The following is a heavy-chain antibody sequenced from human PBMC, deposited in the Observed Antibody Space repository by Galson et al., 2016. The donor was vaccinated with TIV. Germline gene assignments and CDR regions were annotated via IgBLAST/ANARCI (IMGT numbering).Heavy chain of an antibody. CDR1: GGTFSSLA. V-gene: IGHV1-69*13. CDR3: ARTSYTPMGY. J-gene: IGHJ4*01. CDR2: IIPGFGTD. Sequence: SVKVSCKASGGTFSSLALNWVRQAPGQGLEWIGEIIPGFGTDRYAQKFQARVTITADESATTSVMELSSLTSDGTAVYYCARTSYTPMGYWGQGTLVTVSS. D-gene: IGHD5-18*01.